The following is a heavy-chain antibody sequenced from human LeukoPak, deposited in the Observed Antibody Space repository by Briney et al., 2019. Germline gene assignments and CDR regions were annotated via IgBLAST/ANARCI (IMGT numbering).Heavy chain of an antibody. CDR2: IIPIFGTA. Sequence: GASVKVSCKASGGTFSSYAISWVRQAPGQGLEWMGGIIPIFGTANYAQKFQGRVTITADESTSTAYMELSSLRSEDTAVYYCAYGVGPSRVVVLYGMDVWGQGTTVTVSS. CDR3: AYGVGPSRVVVLYGMDV. CDR1: GGTFSSYA. J-gene: IGHJ6*02. D-gene: IGHD2-2*01. V-gene: IGHV1-69*13.